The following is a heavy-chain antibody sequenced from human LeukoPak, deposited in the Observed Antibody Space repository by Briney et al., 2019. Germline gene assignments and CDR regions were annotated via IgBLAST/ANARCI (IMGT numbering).Heavy chain of an antibody. CDR2: INPNSGGT. CDR1: GYTFTGYY. J-gene: IGHJ4*02. D-gene: IGHD4-17*01. V-gene: IGHV1-2*02. Sequence: ASVKVSCKASGYTFTGYYMHWVRQAPGQGLEWMGWINPNSGGTNYAQKFQGRVTMTRDTSISTAYMELSRLRYDDTAIYYCARVYTLTTLFDYWGQGTLVTVSS. CDR3: ARVYTLTTLFDY.